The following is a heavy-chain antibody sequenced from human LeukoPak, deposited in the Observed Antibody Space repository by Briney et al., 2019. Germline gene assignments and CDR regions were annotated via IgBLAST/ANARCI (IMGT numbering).Heavy chain of an antibody. V-gene: IGHV4-34*01. Sequence: SETLSLTCAVYGGSFSGYYWSWIRQPPGKGLEWIGEINHSGSTNYNPSLKSRVTISVDTSKNQFSLKPSSVTAADTAVYYCARGSKRVTIFGASAHAFDIWGQGTMVTVSS. D-gene: IGHD3-3*01. CDR1: GGSFSGYY. CDR3: ARGSKRVTIFGASAHAFDI. J-gene: IGHJ3*02. CDR2: INHSGST.